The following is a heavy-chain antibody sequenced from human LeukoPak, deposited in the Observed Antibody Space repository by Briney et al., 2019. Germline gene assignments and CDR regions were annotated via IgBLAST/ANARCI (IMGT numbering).Heavy chain of an antibody. CDR1: GGSFSGYY. Sequence: SETLSLTCAVYGGSFSGYYWSWIRQHPGKGLEWIGYIYYSGSTYYNPSLKSRVTMSVDTSKNQFSLKLSSVTAADTAVYFCARDLGFGDPNYYGMDVWGQGTTVTVSS. V-gene: IGHV4-31*11. J-gene: IGHJ6*02. CDR2: IYYSGST. CDR3: ARDLGFGDPNYYGMDV. D-gene: IGHD3-10*01.